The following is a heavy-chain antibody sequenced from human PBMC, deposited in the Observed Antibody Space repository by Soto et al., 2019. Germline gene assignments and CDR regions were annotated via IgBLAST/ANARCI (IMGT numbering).Heavy chain of an antibody. V-gene: IGHV4-59*01. Sequence: SETLSLTCTVSGGSISSYYWSWIRQPTGKGLEWIGYIYYSGSTNYNPSLKSRVTISVDTSKNQFSLKLSSVTAADTAVYYCARDNGIAVAGSYYYYGMDVWGQGTTVTVSS. CDR2: IYYSGST. D-gene: IGHD6-19*01. CDR1: GGSISSYY. J-gene: IGHJ6*02. CDR3: ARDNGIAVAGSYYYYGMDV.